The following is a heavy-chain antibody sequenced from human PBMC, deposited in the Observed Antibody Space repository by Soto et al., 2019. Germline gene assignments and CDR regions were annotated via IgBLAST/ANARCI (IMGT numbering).Heavy chain of an antibody. CDR3: ASTPRIAVAGNHYFDY. J-gene: IGHJ4*02. CDR1: GYTFTSYG. V-gene: IGHV1-18*01. Sequence: ASVKVSCKASGYTFTSYGISWVRQAPGQGLEWMGWISAYNGNTNYAQKLQGRVTMTTDTSTSTAYMELRSLRSDDTAVYYCASTPRIAVAGNHYFDYWGQGTLVTVSS. D-gene: IGHD6-19*01. CDR2: ISAYNGNT.